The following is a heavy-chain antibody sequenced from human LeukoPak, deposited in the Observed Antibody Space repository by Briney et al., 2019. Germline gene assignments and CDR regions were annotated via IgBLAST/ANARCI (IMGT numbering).Heavy chain of an antibody. J-gene: IGHJ5*02. CDR1: GFTLSIYW. D-gene: IGHD3-9*01. Sequence: AGGSLRPSCAASGFTLSIYWMHWVRQCPGKGLGSVPHINSEGSGTSYADSVKGRFTFSRQIAKNMVYSEMNSLRAEDTAVYYCARGVLTYFDPWGQGTLVTVSS. CDR2: INSEGSGT. CDR3: ARGVLTYFDP. V-gene: IGHV3-74*01.